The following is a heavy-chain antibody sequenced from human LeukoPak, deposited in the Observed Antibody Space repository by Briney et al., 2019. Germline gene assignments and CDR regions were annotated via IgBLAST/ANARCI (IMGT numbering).Heavy chain of an antibody. CDR3: ARDWHDRSGYPDS. V-gene: IGHV3-23*01. CDR2: ISGNSANS. D-gene: IGHD3-22*01. Sequence: GGSRRLSCAASGFTFGTYAMSWVRHAPGKGLEWDSSISGNSANSYYADSVKGRFTLSRDNSKNTLFLQMNSLRVEDTAVYYCARDWHDRSGYPDSWGQGTLVTVSP. CDR1: GFTFGTYA. J-gene: IGHJ4*02.